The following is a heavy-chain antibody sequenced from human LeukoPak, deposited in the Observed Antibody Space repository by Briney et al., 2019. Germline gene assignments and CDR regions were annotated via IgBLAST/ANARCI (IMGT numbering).Heavy chain of an antibody. CDR1: GYTFTGYY. CDR2: INPNSGGT. CDR3: ARENGDGSSWTNWFDP. J-gene: IGHJ5*02. V-gene: IGHV1-2*02. Sequence: GASVKVSCKASGYTFTGYYMHWVRQAPGQGLEWMGWINPNSGGTNYAQKFQGRVTMTRDTSISTAYMELSRLRSDDTAVYYCARENGDGSSWTNWFDPWGQGTLVTVSS. D-gene: IGHD6-13*01.